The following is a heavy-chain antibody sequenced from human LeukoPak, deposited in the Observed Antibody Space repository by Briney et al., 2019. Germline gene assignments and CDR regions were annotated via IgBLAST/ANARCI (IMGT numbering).Heavy chain of an antibody. V-gene: IGHV5-51*01. J-gene: IGHJ6*03. D-gene: IGHD5-24*01. Sequence: GESLKISCKGSGYSFTSYWIGWVRQMPGKGLEWTGIIYTGDSDTRYSPSFQGQVTISADKSISTAYLQWSSLKASDTVMYYCARHRRDGYNPYYYYYMDVWGIGTTVTVSS. CDR2: IYTGDSDT. CDR1: GYSFTSYW. CDR3: ARHRRDGYNPYYYYYMDV.